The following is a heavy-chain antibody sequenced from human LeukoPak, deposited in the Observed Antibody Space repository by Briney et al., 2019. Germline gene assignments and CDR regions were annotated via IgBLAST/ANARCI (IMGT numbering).Heavy chain of an antibody. J-gene: IGHJ4*02. V-gene: IGHV1-2*02. D-gene: IGHD3-22*01. CDR1: GYTFTGYY. CDR2: INPNSGGT. Sequence: ASVKVSCKASGYTFTGYYMHWVRQAPGQGLEWMGWINPNSGGTNYAQKFQGRVTMTRDTSISTAYMELSRLRSDDTAVYYCASLQYYYDSRGSIGDYWGQGTLVTVSS. CDR3: ASLQYYYDSRGSIGDY.